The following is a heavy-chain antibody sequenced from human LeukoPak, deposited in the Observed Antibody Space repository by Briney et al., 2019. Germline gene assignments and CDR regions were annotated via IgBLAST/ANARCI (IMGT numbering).Heavy chain of an antibody. CDR2: ISGSGGST. D-gene: IGHD3-22*01. J-gene: IGHJ4*02. CDR1: GFTFSSYA. Sequence: GGSLRLCCAASGFTFSSYAMSWVRQAPGKGLEWVSAISGSGGSTYYADSVKGRFTISRDNSKNTLYLQMNSLRAEDTAVYYCAKVPPAYYYGSSGPENFDYWGQGTLVTVSS. CDR3: AKVPPAYYYGSSGPENFDY. V-gene: IGHV3-23*01.